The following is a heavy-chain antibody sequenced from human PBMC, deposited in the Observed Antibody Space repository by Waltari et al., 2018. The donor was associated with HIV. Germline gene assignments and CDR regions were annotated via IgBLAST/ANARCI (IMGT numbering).Heavy chain of an antibody. CDR3: ASHNVEMATFDY. J-gene: IGHJ4*02. Sequence: QLQLQESGPGLVKPSETLSLTCTVSGGSISSSSYYWGWIRQPPGKGLEWIGSIDYSGSTYYNPSLKSRVTISVDTSKNQFSLKLISVTAADTAVYYCASHNVEMATFDYWGQGTLVTVSS. CDR2: IDYSGST. V-gene: IGHV4-39*01. CDR1: GGSISSSSYY. D-gene: IGHD5-12*01.